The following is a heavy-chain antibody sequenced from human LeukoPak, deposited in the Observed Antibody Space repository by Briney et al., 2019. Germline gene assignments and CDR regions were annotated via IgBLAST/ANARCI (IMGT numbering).Heavy chain of an antibody. J-gene: IGHJ4*02. CDR2: ITGSGDIT. Sequence: GGSLRLSCAVSGFTFSNYALSWVRQAPGKGLEWLSAITGSGDITYYADPVKGRFTVSRDISKNTLYLQMNSLRAEDTALYYCAKGITAADTGLDYWGQGILVTVSS. CDR1: GFTFSNYA. V-gene: IGHV3-23*01. CDR3: AKGITAADTGLDY. D-gene: IGHD6-13*01.